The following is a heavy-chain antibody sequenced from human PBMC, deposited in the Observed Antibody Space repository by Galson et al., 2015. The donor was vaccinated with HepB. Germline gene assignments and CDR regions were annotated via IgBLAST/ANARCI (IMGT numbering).Heavy chain of an antibody. V-gene: IGHV3-30-3*01. CDR2: ISYDGSNK. CDR1: GFTFSSYA. Sequence: SLRLSCAASGFTFSSYAMHWVRQAPGKGLEWVAVISYDGSNKYYADSVKGRSTISRDSSKNTLYLQMNSLRAEDTAVYYCARGGVGSWYLEYFQHWGQGTLVTVSS. J-gene: IGHJ1*01. D-gene: IGHD6-13*01. CDR3: ARGGVGSWYLEYFQH.